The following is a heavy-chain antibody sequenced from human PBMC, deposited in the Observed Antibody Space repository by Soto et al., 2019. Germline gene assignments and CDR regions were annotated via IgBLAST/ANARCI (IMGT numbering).Heavy chain of an antibody. CDR2: IIPIFGTA. CDR3: ARVKAYYDYVWGSYRNNWFDP. Sequence: SVKVSCKASGGTFSSYAISWVRQAPGQGLEWMGGIIPIFGTANYAQKFQGRVTITADESTSTAYMELSSLRSEDTAVYYCARVKAYYDYVWGSYRNNWFDPWGQGTLVTVSS. CDR1: GGTFSSYA. J-gene: IGHJ5*02. V-gene: IGHV1-69*13. D-gene: IGHD3-16*02.